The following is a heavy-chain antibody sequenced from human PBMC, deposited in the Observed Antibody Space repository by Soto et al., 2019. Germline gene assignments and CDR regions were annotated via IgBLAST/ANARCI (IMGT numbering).Heavy chain of an antibody. V-gene: IGHV4-39*01. Sequence: QLQLQESGPGLVKPSETLSLTCTVSGGSISRSPYYWAWIRQPPGKGLQWIGNIYYNGNTFYNPPLKSRVPISIDTSKSQFSLGLSSVTASDTAVYYCARHGPLTNNWNQLNCWGQGTLVTVSS. CDR3: ARHGPLTNNWNQLNC. D-gene: IGHD1-1*01. J-gene: IGHJ4*02. CDR2: IYYNGNT. CDR1: GGSISRSPYY.